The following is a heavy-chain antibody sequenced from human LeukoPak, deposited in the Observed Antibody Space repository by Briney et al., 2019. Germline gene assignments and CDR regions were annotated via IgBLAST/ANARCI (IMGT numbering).Heavy chain of an antibody. V-gene: IGHV4-61*02. J-gene: IGHJ6*03. Sequence: TSQTLSLTCTVSGASISSGTYYFTWIRQPAGKGLEWIGRIYSGGSTYYNPSLKCRVTISLDTSKNQFSLKLSSVTAADTAVYYCASRGFASGYCSRNSCYDYYFYYMDVWGKGTTVTVSS. CDR2: IYSGGST. D-gene: IGHD2-2*03. CDR3: ASRGFASGYCSRNSCYDYYFYYMDV. CDR1: GASISSGTYY.